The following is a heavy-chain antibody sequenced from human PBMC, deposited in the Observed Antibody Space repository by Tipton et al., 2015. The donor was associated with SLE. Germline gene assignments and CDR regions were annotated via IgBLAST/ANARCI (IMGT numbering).Heavy chain of an antibody. D-gene: IGHD6-19*01. CDR3: ARGEWLVREGFDP. Sequence: LSLTCAVYGGSFSGYFWSWIRQPPGKGLEWIGEINHSGSTNYNPSLKSRVTISVDTSKNQFSLKLSSVTAADTAVYYCARGEWLVREGFDPWGQGTLVTVSS. V-gene: IGHV4-34*01. J-gene: IGHJ5*02. CDR2: INHSGST. CDR1: GGSFSGYF.